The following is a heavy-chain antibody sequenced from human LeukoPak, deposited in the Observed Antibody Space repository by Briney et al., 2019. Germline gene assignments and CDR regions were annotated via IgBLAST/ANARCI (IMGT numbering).Heavy chain of an antibody. CDR1: GFTFTTYA. Sequence: GGSLRLSCAASGFTFTTYAMSGVRQAPGKGLEGVSGIRGGGGSTFSAASVKGRRTISGDNAKNTLYLEINSRRAEDTAVHYYARDLPYFHPWRQGTLVTVSS. V-gene: IGHV3-23*01. D-gene: IGHD5/OR15-5a*01. J-gene: IGHJ5*02. CDR3: ARDLPYFHP. CDR2: IRGGGGST.